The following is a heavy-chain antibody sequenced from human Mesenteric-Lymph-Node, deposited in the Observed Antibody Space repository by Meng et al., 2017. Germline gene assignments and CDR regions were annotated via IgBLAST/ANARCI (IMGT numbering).Heavy chain of an antibody. CDR1: GGTFSSYA. J-gene: IGHJ1*01. D-gene: IGHD3-22*01. V-gene: IGHV1-18*01. Sequence: ASVKVSCKASGGTFSSYAISWVRQAPGQGLEWMGGISADSGNTHYAEKLQGRLTMTTDTSTSTAYMELRSLRSDDTAVYYCARDYYDSSGYLYFQHWGQGTLVTVSS. CDR3: ARDYYDSSGYLYFQH. CDR2: ISADSGNT.